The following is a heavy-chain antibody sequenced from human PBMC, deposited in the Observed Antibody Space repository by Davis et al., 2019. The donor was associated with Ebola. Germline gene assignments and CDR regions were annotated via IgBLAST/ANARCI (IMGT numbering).Heavy chain of an antibody. Sequence: PGGSLRLSCAASGFTFSSYSMNWVRQAPGKGLEWVSAISGSGGSTYYADSVKGRFTISRDNSKNTLYLQMNSLRAEDTAVYYCAKDTGIDSGSYPFDYWGQGTLVTVSS. V-gene: IGHV3-23*01. D-gene: IGHD1-26*01. CDR3: AKDTGIDSGSYPFDY. CDR1: GFTFSSYS. J-gene: IGHJ4*02. CDR2: ISGSGGST.